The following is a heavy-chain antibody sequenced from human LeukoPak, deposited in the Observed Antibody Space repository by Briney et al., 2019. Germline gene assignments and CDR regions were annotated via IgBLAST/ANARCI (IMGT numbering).Heavy chain of an antibody. J-gene: IGHJ4*02. Sequence: GGSLRLSCAASGFTFSNYAMSWVRQAPGKGLEWVSAISDSGGATNYADSVKGRFTISRDNSKNTLYLQMNSLRAEDTAVYYCAKRSCSGGSCNFDYWGQGTLVTVPS. CDR2: ISDSGGAT. CDR1: GFTFSNYA. V-gene: IGHV3-23*01. D-gene: IGHD2-15*01. CDR3: AKRSCSGGSCNFDY.